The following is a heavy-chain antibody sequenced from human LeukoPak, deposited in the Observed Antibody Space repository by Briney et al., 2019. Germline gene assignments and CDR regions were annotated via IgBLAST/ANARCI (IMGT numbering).Heavy chain of an antibody. Sequence: PGGSLRLSRAASGFTVSSNYMSWVRQAPGKGLEWVSVIYSGGSTYYADSVKGRFTISRDNSKNTLYLQMNSLRAEDTAVYYCAQDFYGSGSYDYWDQGTLVTVSS. CDR1: GFTVSSNY. CDR3: AQDFYGSGSYDY. J-gene: IGHJ4*02. D-gene: IGHD3-10*01. CDR2: IYSGGST. V-gene: IGHV3-66*01.